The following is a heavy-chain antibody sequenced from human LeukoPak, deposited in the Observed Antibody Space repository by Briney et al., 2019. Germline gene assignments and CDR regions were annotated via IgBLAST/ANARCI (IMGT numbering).Heavy chain of an antibody. CDR3: ARGNYDSSGQGAFDI. J-gene: IGHJ3*02. D-gene: IGHD3-22*01. V-gene: IGHV1-2*02. CDR1: GYTFTGYY. Sequence: ASVTVSFTSSGYTFTGYYMHWVRQAPGQGLEWMGWINPNSGGTNYAQKFQGRATMTRDTSISTAYMELSRLRSDDTAVYYCARGNYDSSGQGAFDIWGQGTMVTVSS. CDR2: INPNSGGT.